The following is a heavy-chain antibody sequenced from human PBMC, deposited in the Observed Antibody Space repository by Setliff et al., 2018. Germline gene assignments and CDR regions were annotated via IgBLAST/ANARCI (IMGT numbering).Heavy chain of an antibody. J-gene: IGHJ4*02. CDR3: AGSRAWIPIFDS. CDR1: GVVFRNYH. D-gene: IGHD5-12*01. CDR2: FSGSNEYI. V-gene: IGHV3-21*01. Sequence: GESLKISCVVSGVVFRNYHLNWVRQTPEKGLEWVSSFSGSNEYIKYADSVKGRFTISRDSAENAVYLQMNNLSAEDTAVYYCAGSRAWIPIFDSWGQGIWVTVSS.